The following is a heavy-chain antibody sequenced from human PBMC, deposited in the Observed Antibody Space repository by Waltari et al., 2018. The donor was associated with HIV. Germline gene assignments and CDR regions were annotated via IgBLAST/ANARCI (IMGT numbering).Heavy chain of an antibody. J-gene: IGHJ5*02. CDR3: AKEARGGYGDCAFPLES. D-gene: IGHD4-17*01. CDR1: GFSFSHFA. Sequence: EVHLLESGGGLVQPGGSLRLSCAPSGFSFSHFAMYWVRQAPGDVVEWVSGMSCSDNSGYYADFVKGRFTISRENSKDTLFLQMKSLRAEDTSVYYCAKEARGGYGDCAFPLESWGQGTLVTVSS. CDR2: MSCSDNSG. V-gene: IGHV3-23*01.